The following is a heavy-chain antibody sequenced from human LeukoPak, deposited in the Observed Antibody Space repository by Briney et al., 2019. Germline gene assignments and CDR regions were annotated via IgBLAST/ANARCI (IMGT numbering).Heavy chain of an antibody. V-gene: IGHV1-2*02. CDR2: INPNSGGT. D-gene: IGHD3-10*01. Sequence: GASVKVSCKASGYTFTGYYMHWVRQAPGQGLEWMGWINPNSGGTNYAQKFQGRVTMTRDTSISTAYMELSRLRSDDTAVYYCARVVPPTDYGSGSYFWDPYYFDYWGQGTLVTVSS. CDR3: ARVVPPTDYGSGSYFWDPYYFDY. J-gene: IGHJ4*02. CDR1: GYTFTGYY.